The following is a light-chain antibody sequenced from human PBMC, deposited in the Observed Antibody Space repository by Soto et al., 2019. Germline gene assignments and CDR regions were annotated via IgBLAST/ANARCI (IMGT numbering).Light chain of an antibody. Sequence: QSALTRPASVSGSPGQSITISCTGTSSDVGGYNYVSWYQQHPGKAPKLMIYEVSNRPSGVSNRFSGSKSGNTASLTISGLQAEDEADYYCAAWDDSLNGWVFGGGTKLTVL. CDR3: AAWDDSLNGWV. V-gene: IGLV2-14*01. CDR1: SSDVGGYNY. CDR2: EVS. J-gene: IGLJ3*02.